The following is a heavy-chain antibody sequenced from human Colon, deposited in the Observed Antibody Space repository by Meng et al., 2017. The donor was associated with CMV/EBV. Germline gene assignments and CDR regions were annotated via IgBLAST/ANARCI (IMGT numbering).Heavy chain of an antibody. J-gene: IGHJ4*02. V-gene: IGHV3-21*06. CDR1: GFTFTSYA. CDR3: ARPLSPRSAYSALLAF. CDR2: ITTANAYK. D-gene: IGHD2-15*01. Sequence: GESLKISCAASGFTFTSYAMSWVRQAPGKGLEWVSSITTANAYKSYAESVKGRFTISRDDAKSSLFLQMDSLTVDDTAVYYCARPLSPRSAYSALLAFWGQGTLVTVSS.